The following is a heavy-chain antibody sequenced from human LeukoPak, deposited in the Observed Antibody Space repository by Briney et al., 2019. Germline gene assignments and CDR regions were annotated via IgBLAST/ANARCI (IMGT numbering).Heavy chain of an antibody. D-gene: IGHD2-8*01. Sequence: GGSLRLSCAASGVTFTTYVMSWVPRVPGKGLEWVSSISGIGSNTYYPDSVKGRFTISRDNSKNSLYLQMNSLTAEDTALYHCAKAGPDQCTSWTCPSDYWGQGTLVTVSP. J-gene: IGHJ4*02. CDR3: AKAGPDQCTSWTCPSDY. CDR1: GVTFTTYV. V-gene: IGHV3-23*01. CDR2: ISGIGSNT.